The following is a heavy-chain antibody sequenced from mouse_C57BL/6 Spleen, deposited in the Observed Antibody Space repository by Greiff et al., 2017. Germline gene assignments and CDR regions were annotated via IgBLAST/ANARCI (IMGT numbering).Heavy chain of an antibody. CDR2: ISGGGGNT. CDR1: GFTFSSYT. Sequence: EVKLVESGGGLVKPGGSLKLSCAASGFTFSSYTMSWVRQTPGQRLEWVATISGGGGNTYYPDSVKGRVTISRDNAKNTLYLQMSSLRSEDTALYYCARRSYSNYAWFAYWGQGTLVTVSA. V-gene: IGHV5-9*01. CDR3: ARRSYSNYAWFAY. D-gene: IGHD2-5*01. J-gene: IGHJ3*01.